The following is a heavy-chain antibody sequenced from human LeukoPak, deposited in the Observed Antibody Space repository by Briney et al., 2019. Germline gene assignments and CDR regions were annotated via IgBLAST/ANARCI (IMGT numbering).Heavy chain of an antibody. CDR1: GYTFTGYY. D-gene: IGHD3-22*01. CDR2: INPNSGGT. CDR3: AYDSSGYDYYFDY. Sequence: ASVKVSCKASGYTFTGYYMHWVRQAPGQGLEWMGWINPNSGGTNYAQKFQGRVTMTRDTSISTAYKELSRLRSDDTAVYYCAYDSSGYDYYFDYWGQGTLVTVSS. V-gene: IGHV1-2*02. J-gene: IGHJ4*02.